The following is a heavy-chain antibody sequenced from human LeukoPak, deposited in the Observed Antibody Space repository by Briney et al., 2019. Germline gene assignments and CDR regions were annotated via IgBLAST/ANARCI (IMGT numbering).Heavy chain of an antibody. CDR2: IIPVLEMA. J-gene: IGHJ4*01. CDR3: ARGRNYFDY. Sequence: SVKVSCKVPGGTFNTYGITWVRQAPGQGLEWMGRIIPVLEMATYAQKYEGRVKITADKSTTTIYLFPSSLTSDDTAVYYCARGRNYFDYWGQGSLVTVSS. CDR1: GGTFNTYG. V-gene: IGHV1-69*04.